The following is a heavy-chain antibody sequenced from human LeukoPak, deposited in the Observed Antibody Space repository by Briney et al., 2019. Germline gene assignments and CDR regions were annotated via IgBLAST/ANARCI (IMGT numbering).Heavy chain of an antibody. Sequence: GGTLRLSCAASGLTFSSYGMSWVRQAPGKGLEWVSANSGSGDSTYYADSVKGRFPIYRDNSKNTLYLQMNSLRAEDTAVYYCAKDPGARGGYYFTDAFDIWGQGTMVTVSS. CDR1: GLTFSSYG. V-gene: IGHV3-23*01. D-gene: IGHD1-26*01. CDR3: AKDPGARGGYYFTDAFDI. J-gene: IGHJ3*02. CDR2: NSGSGDST.